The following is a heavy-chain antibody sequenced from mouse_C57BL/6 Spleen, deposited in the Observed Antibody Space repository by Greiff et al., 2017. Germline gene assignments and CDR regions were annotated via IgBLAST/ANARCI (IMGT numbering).Heavy chain of an antibody. CDR3: ARGYDLFAY. D-gene: IGHD2-2*01. J-gene: IGHJ3*01. CDR1: GYPFPSYW. V-gene: IGHV1-52*01. CDR2: IDPSDSET. Sequence: VQLQQPGAELVRPGSSVKLSCKASGYPFPSYWMHWVKQRPIQGLEWIGNIDPSDSETHYNQKFKDKATLTVDKSSSTAYMQLSSLTSEDSAVYYCARGYDLFAYWGQGTLVTVSA.